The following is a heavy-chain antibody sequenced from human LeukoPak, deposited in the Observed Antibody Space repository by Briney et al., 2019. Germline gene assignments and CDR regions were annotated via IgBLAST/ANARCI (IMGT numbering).Heavy chain of an antibody. CDR2: IYTSGST. J-gene: IGHJ4*02. CDR3: ARDSDVSGYSYGYYFDY. Sequence: SETLSLTCTVSGGSISSYYWSWIRQPAGKGLEWIGRIYTSGSTNYNPSLKSRVTMSVDMSKNQFSLKLSSVTAADTAVYYCARDSDVSGYSYGYYFDYWGQGTLVTVSS. V-gene: IGHV4-4*07. CDR1: GGSISSYY. D-gene: IGHD5-18*01.